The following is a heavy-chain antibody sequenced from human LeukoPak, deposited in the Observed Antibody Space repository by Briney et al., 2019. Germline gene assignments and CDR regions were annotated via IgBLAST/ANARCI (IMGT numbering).Heavy chain of an antibody. J-gene: IGHJ5*02. CDR3: AGGRGSGTANWFDP. Sequence: SETLSLTCAVYGGSFSGYYRSWIRQPPGKGLEWIGEINHSGSTNYNPSLKSRVTISVDTSKNQFSLKLSSVTAADTAVYYCAGGRGSGTANWFDPWGQGTLVTVSS. CDR1: GGSFSGYY. V-gene: IGHV4-34*01. CDR2: INHSGST. D-gene: IGHD3-10*01.